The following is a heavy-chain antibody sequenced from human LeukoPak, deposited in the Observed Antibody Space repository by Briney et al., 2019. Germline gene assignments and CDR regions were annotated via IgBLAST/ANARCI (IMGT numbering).Heavy chain of an antibody. CDR1: GDSVSHD. CDR2: IIPMSRTT. V-gene: IGHV1-69*05. J-gene: IGHJ6*03. Sequence: VASVNVSCKASGDSVSHDISWVRQAPGQGFEWMGGIIPMSRTTDYAQKFRDRVTITTDESTSTVYMEVRSLSFEDTAIYYCASDSGSGMYYMDVWGKGTTVAVAS. CDR3: ASDSGSGMYYMDV. D-gene: IGHD3-10*01.